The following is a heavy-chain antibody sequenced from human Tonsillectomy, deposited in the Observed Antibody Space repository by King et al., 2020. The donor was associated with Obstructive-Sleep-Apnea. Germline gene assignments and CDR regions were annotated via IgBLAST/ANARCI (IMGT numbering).Heavy chain of an antibody. CDR3: ARGQEKVLYDSSDY. CDR2: MNPNSGNT. V-gene: IGHV1-8*01. CDR1: GYTFTSYD. D-gene: IGHD3-22*01. J-gene: IGHJ4*02. Sequence: QLVQSWAEVKKPGASVKVSCKASGYTFTSYDINLVRQASGQGLEWMGWMNPNSGNTGYAQRFQGRVTMTGNTSTSTAHMELSSLISEDTAVYYCARGQEKVLYDSSDYWGQGTPVTVSS.